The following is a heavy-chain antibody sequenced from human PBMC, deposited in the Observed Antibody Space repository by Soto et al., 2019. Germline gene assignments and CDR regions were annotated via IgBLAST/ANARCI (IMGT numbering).Heavy chain of an antibody. D-gene: IGHD6-19*01. Sequence: QVQLVESGGGVVQPGRSLRLSCAASGFTFSSYGMHWVRQAPGKGLEWVAVIWYDGSNKYYADSVKGRFTISRDNSKNTLYLQMNSLRAEDTAVYYCAREALPGIAVAGPSGYWGQGTLVTVSS. CDR3: AREALPGIAVAGPSGY. J-gene: IGHJ4*02. CDR2: IWYDGSNK. V-gene: IGHV3-33*01. CDR1: GFTFSSYG.